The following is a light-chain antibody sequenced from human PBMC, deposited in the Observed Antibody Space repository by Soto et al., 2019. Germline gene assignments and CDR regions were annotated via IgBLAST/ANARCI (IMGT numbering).Light chain of an antibody. J-gene: IGLJ1*01. CDR1: SSNIGAGYD. CDR3: QSYDSSLSVV. CDR2: DNN. Sequence: QSVLTQPPSVSGAPGQRVTIPCTGSSSNIGAGYDVHWYQQLPGTAPKLLIYDNNTRPSGVPDRFSVSKSDTSASLAITGLQAEDEADYYCQSYDSSLSVVFGTGTKLTVL. V-gene: IGLV1-40*01.